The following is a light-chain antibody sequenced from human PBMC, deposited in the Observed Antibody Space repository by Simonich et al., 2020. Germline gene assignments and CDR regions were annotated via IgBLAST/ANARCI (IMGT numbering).Light chain of an antibody. CDR2: DVS. V-gene: IGLV2-14*01. CDR3: SAYTSSSTWV. CDR1: SSDVGGYNS. Sequence: QSALTQPASVSGSPGQSITISCTGTSSDVGGYNSVSWYQQHPGKAPNLMIYDVSKRPSGGSNRFSGSKSGNTASLTISGLQAEDEAEYYCSAYTSSSTWVFGGGTKLTVL. J-gene: IGLJ3*02.